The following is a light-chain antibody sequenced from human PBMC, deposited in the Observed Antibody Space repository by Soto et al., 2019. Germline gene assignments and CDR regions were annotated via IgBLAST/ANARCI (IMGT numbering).Light chain of an antibody. CDR3: QQYYSTPPT. Sequence: DIVMTQSSDSLAVSLGERATINCKSSQSVLSTSNNERYLAWYQHKPGQPPKLLISWASTRESGVPDRFSGSGSGTDFTLTISSLQAEDVAVYYCQQYYSTPPTFGQGTKVEIK. J-gene: IGKJ1*01. CDR1: QSVLSTSNNERY. V-gene: IGKV4-1*01. CDR2: WAS.